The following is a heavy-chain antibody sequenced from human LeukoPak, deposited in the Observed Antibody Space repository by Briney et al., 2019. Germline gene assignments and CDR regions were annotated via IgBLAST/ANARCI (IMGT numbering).Heavy chain of an antibody. CDR1: GGSISSYY. J-gene: IGHJ6*03. CDR2: IYYSGST. Sequence: SETLSLTCTVSGGSISSYYWSLIRQPPGKGLEWIGYIYYSGSTNYNPSLKSRVTISVDTFKNQFSLKLSSVTAADTSVYYCARVAAGDYYYYYYMDVCGKGTTVTVSS. V-gene: IGHV4-59*01. CDR3: ARVAAGDYYYYYYMDV. D-gene: IGHD6-25*01.